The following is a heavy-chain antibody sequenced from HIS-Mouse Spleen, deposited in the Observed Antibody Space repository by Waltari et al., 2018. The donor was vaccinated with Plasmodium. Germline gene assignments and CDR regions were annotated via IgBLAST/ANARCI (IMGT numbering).Heavy chain of an antibody. Sequence: QVQLVESGGGVVQPGRSLRLSCAASGFTFRGYAMHWVRQAPGKGLEWVAVISYDGSNKYYADSVKGRFTISRDNSKNSLYLQMNSLRAEDTAVYYCASSWYWYFDLWGRGTLVTVSS. CDR1: GFTFRGYA. J-gene: IGHJ2*01. CDR3: ASSWYWYFDL. CDR2: ISYDGSNK. V-gene: IGHV3-30*04. D-gene: IGHD6-13*01.